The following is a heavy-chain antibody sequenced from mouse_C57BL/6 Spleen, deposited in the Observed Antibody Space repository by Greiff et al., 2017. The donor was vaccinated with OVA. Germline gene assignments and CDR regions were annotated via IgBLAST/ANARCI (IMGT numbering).Heavy chain of an antibody. CDR1: GYTFTSYT. CDR3: AKEGYPLPFAY. CDR2: INPSSGYT. V-gene: IGHV1-4*01. D-gene: IGHD2-2*01. Sequence: QVQLKESGAELARPGASVKMSCKASGYTFTSYTMHWVKQRPGQGLEWIGYINPSSGYTKYNQKFKDKATLTADKSSSTAYMQRSSLTSEDSAVYYCAKEGYPLPFAYWGQGTLVTVSA. J-gene: IGHJ3*01.